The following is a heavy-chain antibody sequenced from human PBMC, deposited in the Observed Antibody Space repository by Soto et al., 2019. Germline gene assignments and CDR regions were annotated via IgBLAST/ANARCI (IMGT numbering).Heavy chain of an antibody. J-gene: IGHJ3*02. CDR1: GFAFNSYS. CDR2: ISSSSRHI. Sequence: EVQLVESGGGLGEPGGSLRLSCAASGFAFNSYSMNWVRQAPGKGLEWVSSISSSSRHIYYVDSVKGRFTISRDNAKNAVFLQMTSLTVEDAAVYYCIPAESSGWSSDGFHIWGQGTMVTVSS. V-gene: IGHV3-21*02. CDR3: IPAESSGWSSDGFHI. D-gene: IGHD6-19*01.